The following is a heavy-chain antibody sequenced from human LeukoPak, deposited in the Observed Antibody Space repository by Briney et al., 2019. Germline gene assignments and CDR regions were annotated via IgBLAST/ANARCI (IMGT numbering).Heavy chain of an antibody. V-gene: IGHV1-18*01. J-gene: IGHJ4*02. D-gene: IGHD1-26*01. CDR2: ISAYNGNT. Sequence: GASVNVSCKVSGYTLTALSMHWVRQAPGQGLEWMGWISAYNGNTNYAQKLQGGVTMTTDTSTSTAYMELRSLRSDDTAVYYCARDWATTLDYWGQGTLVTVSS. CDR3: ARDWATTLDY. CDR1: GYTLTALS.